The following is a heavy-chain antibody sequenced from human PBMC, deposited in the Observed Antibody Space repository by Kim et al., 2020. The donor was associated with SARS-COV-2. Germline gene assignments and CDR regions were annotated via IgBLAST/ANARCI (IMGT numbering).Heavy chain of an antibody. Sequence: SETLSLTCTVSGGSISSSSYYWGWIRQPPGKGLEWIVSNYYSGSTYYNPSLNSRVTISVNTSKNQFSLQLGSVTAADTAVYYCARHPRGYLVAPIVFMYVWGEGTKVTVSS. D-gene: IGHD2-15*01. J-gene: IGHJ6*03. CDR1: GGSISSSSYY. V-gene: IGHV4-39*01. CDR3: ARHPRGYLVAPIVFMYV. CDR2: NYYSGST.